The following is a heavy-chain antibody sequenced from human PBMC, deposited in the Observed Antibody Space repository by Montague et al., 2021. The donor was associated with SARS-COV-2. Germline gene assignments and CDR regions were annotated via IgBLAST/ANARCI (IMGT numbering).Heavy chain of an antibody. D-gene: IGHD5-18*01. Sequence: CAISGDSVSSNSAAWNWIRQSPSRGLEWLGRTYYRSKWYNDYAVSVKSRITINPDTSKNQFSLRLNSVTPEDTAVYYCARDTRIQLWFDRDYYYGIDVWGQGTTVTVSS. J-gene: IGHJ6*02. CDR1: GDSVSSNSAA. CDR2: TYYRSKWYN. CDR3: ARDTRIQLWFDRDYYYGIDV. V-gene: IGHV6-1*01.